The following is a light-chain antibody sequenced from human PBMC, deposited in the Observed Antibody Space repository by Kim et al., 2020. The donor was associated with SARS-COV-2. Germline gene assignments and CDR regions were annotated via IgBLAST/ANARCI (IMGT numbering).Light chain of an antibody. V-gene: IGLV3-19*01. Sequence: ALGQTVRITCQGDSLRSYYASWYQHKPGQAPVLVIYGKNNRPSGIPDRFSGSSSGNTASLTITGAQAEDEADYYCNSRDSSGNHWVFGGGTKVTVL. CDR1: SLRSYY. CDR2: GKN. CDR3: NSRDSSGNHWV. J-gene: IGLJ3*02.